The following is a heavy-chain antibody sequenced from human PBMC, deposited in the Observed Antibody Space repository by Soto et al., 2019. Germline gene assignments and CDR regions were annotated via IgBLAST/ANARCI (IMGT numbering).Heavy chain of an antibody. D-gene: IGHD3-3*01. Sequence: GGSLRLSCAASGFTFSSYALSWVRQAPGKGLEWVSAISGSGGSTYYADSVKGRFTISRDNSKNTLYLQMNSLRAEDTAVYYCATRAAFWISYSFFFDYWGRGTLVTVSS. V-gene: IGHV3-23*01. CDR1: GFTFSSYA. CDR3: ATRAAFWISYSFFFDY. CDR2: ISGSGGST. J-gene: IGHJ4*02.